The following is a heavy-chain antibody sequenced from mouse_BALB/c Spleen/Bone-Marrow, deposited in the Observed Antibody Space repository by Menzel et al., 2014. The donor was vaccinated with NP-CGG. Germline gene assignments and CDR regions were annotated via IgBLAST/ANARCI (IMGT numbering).Heavy chain of an antibody. CDR1: GYTFSNYW. V-gene: IGHV1-5*01. CDR2: IYPGNSDT. CDR3: TTLARSDFDY. J-gene: IGHJ2*01. Sequence: KASGYTFSNYWMHWVKQRPGQGLEWIGTIYPGNSDTTYNQKFKGKAKLTAVTSTSTAYMELSSLTNEDSAVYYCTTLARSDFDYWGQGTTLTVSS. D-gene: IGHD3-1*01.